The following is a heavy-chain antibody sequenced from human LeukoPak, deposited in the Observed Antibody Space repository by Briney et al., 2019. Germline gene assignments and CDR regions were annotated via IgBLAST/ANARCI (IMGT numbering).Heavy chain of an antibody. Sequence: ASVKVSCKASGYTFTGYYMHWVRQAPGQGLEWMGWINPNSGGTNYAQKFQGRVTMARDTSISTAYMELSRLRSDDTAVYYCARDLEGGLYSNYFYYYYGMDVWGQGTTVTVSS. J-gene: IGHJ6*02. V-gene: IGHV1-2*02. CDR3: ARDLEGGLYSNYFYYYYGMDV. CDR2: INPNSGGT. D-gene: IGHD4-11*01. CDR1: GYTFTGYY.